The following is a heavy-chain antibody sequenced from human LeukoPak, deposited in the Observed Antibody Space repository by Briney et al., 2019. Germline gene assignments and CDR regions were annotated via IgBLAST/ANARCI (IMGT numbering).Heavy chain of an antibody. J-gene: IGHJ4*02. Sequence: LVKVSCKASGGTFSSYAISWVRQAPGQGLEWMGGIIPIFGTANYAQKFQGRVTITADESTSTAYMELSSLRSEDTAVYYCAGGDYYDSSGYSEPYFDYWGQGTLVTVSS. V-gene: IGHV1-69*13. CDR2: IIPIFGTA. D-gene: IGHD3-22*01. CDR3: AGGDYYDSSGYSEPYFDY. CDR1: GGTFSSYA.